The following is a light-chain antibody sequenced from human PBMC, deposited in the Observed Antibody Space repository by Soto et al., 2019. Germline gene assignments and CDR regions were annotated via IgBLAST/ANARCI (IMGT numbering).Light chain of an antibody. Sequence: DIQMTQSPSPLSASVGDRVTITCQASQDIRNYLNWYQKKPGKAPKLLIYDASSLEEGVPSRFSGSGSDTDFTFTISSLQPEDFATYYCQQYADQFTFGPGTEVD. CDR3: QQYADQFT. CDR2: DAS. CDR1: QDIRNY. V-gene: IGKV1-33*01. J-gene: IGKJ3*01.